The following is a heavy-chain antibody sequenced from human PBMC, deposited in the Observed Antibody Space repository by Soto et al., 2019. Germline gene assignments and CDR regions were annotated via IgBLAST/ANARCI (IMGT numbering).Heavy chain of an antibody. CDR2: ISGSGGST. V-gene: IGHV3-23*01. J-gene: IGHJ6*02. CDR3: AKDGGVVPGNYYYYGMDV. D-gene: IGHD2-2*01. Sequence: PGGSLRLSCAASGFTFSSYAMSWVRQAPGKGLEWVSAISGSGGSTYYADSVKGRFTISRDNSKNTLYLQMNSLRAEDTAVYYCAKDGGVVPGNYYYYGMDVWGQGTTVTVSS. CDR1: GFTFSSYA.